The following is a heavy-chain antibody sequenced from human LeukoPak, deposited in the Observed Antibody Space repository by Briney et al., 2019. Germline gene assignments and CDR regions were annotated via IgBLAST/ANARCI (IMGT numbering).Heavy chain of an antibody. D-gene: IGHD1-26*01. CDR2: ISGSGGST. CDR1: GFTFSSYA. Sequence: GGSLRLSCAASGFTFSSYAMSWVRQTPGKGLEWVSAISGSGGSTYYADSVKGRFTISRDNSKNTLYLQMNSLRAEDTAVYYCAKGMRSGSYFYDWGQGTLVTVSS. CDR3: AKGMRSGSYFYD. J-gene: IGHJ4*02. V-gene: IGHV3-23*01.